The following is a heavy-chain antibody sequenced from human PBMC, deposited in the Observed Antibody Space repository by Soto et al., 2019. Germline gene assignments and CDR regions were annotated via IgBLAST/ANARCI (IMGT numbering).Heavy chain of an antibody. CDR1: GYSFTSYW. Sequence: GESLKISCKGSGYSFTSYWIGWVRQMPGKGLEWMGIIYPGDSDTRYSPSFQGQVTISADKSISTAYLQWSSLKASDTAMYYCARSAGDPPFIAVVNYYYGMDVWGQGTTVTVSS. CDR3: ARSAGDPPFIAVVNYYYGMDV. V-gene: IGHV5-51*01. J-gene: IGHJ6*02. D-gene: IGHD6-19*01. CDR2: IYPGDSDT.